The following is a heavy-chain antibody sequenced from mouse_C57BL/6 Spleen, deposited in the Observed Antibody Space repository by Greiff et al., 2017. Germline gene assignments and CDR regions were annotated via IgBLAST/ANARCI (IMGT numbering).Heavy chain of an antibody. D-gene: IGHD1-2*01. Sequence: QVQLQQPGAELVKPGASVKLSCKASGYTFTSYWMQWVKQRPGQGLEWIGEIDPAVSSTNYNQKFKGKATLTVDTSSSTAYMQHSSLTSEASAVYYCARKGLRPFDYWGQGTTLTVSS. CDR1: GYTFTSYW. J-gene: IGHJ2*01. CDR3: ARKGLRPFDY. CDR2: IDPAVSST. V-gene: IGHV1-50*01.